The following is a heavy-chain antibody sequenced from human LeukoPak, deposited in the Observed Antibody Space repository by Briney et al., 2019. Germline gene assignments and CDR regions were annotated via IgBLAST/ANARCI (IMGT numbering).Heavy chain of an antibody. Sequence: GGSLRLSCAASGFTFDDYTMHWDRQAPGKGLEWVSLISWDGGSTYYADSVKGRFTISRDNSKNSLYLQMNSLRTEDTALYYCAKGNGEQGYYYYYGMDVWGQGTTVTVSS. CDR2: ISWDGGST. J-gene: IGHJ6*02. D-gene: IGHD4-17*01. V-gene: IGHV3-43*01. CDR1: GFTFDDYT. CDR3: AKGNGEQGYYYYYGMDV.